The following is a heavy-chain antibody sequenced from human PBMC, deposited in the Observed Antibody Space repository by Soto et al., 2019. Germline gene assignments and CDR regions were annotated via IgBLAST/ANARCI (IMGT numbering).Heavy chain of an antibody. CDR1: GFTFISYA. V-gene: IGHV3-30*04. D-gene: IGHD1-26*01. J-gene: IGHJ4*02. Sequence: QVQLVESGGGVAQPGRSLRLSCAASGFTFISYAMHWVCQAPGKGLEWVAVISYDGRNKYYADSVKGGFPFSRDNAKSTLYLQMDSRRAEDTAVYYCARGVLSGSYAYFDYWGQGTLVTVAS. CDR3: ARGVLSGSYAYFDY. CDR2: ISYDGRNK.